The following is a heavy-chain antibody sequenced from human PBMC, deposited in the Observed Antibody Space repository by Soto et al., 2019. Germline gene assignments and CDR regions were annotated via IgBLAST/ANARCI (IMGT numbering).Heavy chain of an antibody. Sequence: EMQLVESGGGLVKPGRSLRLSCTGSGFIFGDYAVSWFRQNPGKGLECVGFIRSEAYGGTADYAASVRGRFTISRDDYKSVAYLQMDSLKTEDTGVYYCTTIPRIRRGDPLTCWGEGTLVTVSS. CDR1: GFIFGDYA. J-gene: IGHJ4*02. V-gene: IGHV3-49*05. D-gene: IGHD2-21*02. CDR2: IRSEAYGGTA. CDR3: TTIPRIRRGDPLTC.